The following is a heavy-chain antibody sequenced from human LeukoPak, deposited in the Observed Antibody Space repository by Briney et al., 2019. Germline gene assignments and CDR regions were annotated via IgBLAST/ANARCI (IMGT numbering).Heavy chain of an antibody. D-gene: IGHD3-22*01. J-gene: IGHJ1*01. CDR3: ARDRLPYYYDSGPTGHFQH. CDR1: GFTFSSYS. Sequence: GGSLRLSCAASGFTFSSYSMNWVRQAPGKGLEWVSYISSSSTTIYYADYVKGRFTISRDNAKNSLYLQMSSLRADDTAVYYCARDRLPYYYDSGPTGHFQHWGQGTLVTV. V-gene: IGHV3-48*01. CDR2: ISSSSTTI.